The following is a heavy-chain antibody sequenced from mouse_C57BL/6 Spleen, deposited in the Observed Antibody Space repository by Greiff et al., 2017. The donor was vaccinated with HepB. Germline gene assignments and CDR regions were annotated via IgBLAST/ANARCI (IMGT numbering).Heavy chain of an antibody. D-gene: IGHD2-1*01. V-gene: IGHV1-61*01. Sequence: VQLQQPGAELVRPGSSVKLSCKASGYTFTSYWMAWVKQRPGQGLEWIGNIYPSDSETHYNQKFKDKATLTVDKSSSTAYMQLSSLTSEDSAVYYCAREGDYGNYFDYWGQGTTLTVSS. CDR2: IYPSDSET. CDR1: GYTFTSYW. CDR3: AREGDYGNYFDY. J-gene: IGHJ2*01.